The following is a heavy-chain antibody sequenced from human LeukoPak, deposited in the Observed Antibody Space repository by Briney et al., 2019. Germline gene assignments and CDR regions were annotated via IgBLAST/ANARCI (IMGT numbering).Heavy chain of an antibody. V-gene: IGHV2-5*02. D-gene: IGHD1-1*01. Sequence: SGPTLVKPTQTLTLTCTFSGFSLSTSGVGVGWIRQPPGKALEWLALIYWDDDKRYSPSLKSRLTITKDTSKNQVVLTMTNMDPVDTATYYCAHSTNSKAPYYYYYDMDVWGKGTTVTVSS. J-gene: IGHJ6*04. CDR2: IYWDDDK. CDR3: AHSTNSKAPYYYYYDMDV. CDR1: GFSLSTSGVG.